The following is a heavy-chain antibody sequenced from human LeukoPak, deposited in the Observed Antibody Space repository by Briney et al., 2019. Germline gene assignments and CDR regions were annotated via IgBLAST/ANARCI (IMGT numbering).Heavy chain of an antibody. Sequence: SETLSLTCTVSGGSISSGGYYWSWIRQHPGKGLEWIGYIYYSGSTYYNPSLKSRVTISVDTSKNQFSLKLSSVTAADTAVYYCARDRASIVGAMYAFDIWGQGTMVTVSS. CDR2: IYYSGST. CDR1: GGSISSGGYY. V-gene: IGHV4-31*03. J-gene: IGHJ3*02. D-gene: IGHD1-26*01. CDR3: ARDRASIVGAMYAFDI.